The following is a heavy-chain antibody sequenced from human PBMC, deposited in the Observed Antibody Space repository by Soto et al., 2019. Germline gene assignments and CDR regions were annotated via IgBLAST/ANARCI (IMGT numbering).Heavy chain of an antibody. D-gene: IGHD2-8*01. CDR2: ISTTSGNT. V-gene: IGHV1-18*01. CDR1: GYTLSSYS. J-gene: IGHJ4*02. Sequence: QLQMVQSGAEVKQPGASVKISCKTSGYTLSSYSINWVRQAPGQGLEWMAWISTTSGNTHYAERVQGRVTVTLDKSARTAFMEMWGLTSDDTAVYFCARDNGYYDFWGQGTLVTVSS. CDR3: ARDNGYYDF.